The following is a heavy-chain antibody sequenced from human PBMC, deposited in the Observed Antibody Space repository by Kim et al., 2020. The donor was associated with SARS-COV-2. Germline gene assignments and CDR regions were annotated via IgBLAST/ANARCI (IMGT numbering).Heavy chain of an antibody. V-gene: IGHV1-24*01. CDR1: GYTLTELS. Sequence: ASVKVSCKVSGYTLTELSIHWVRQAPGKGIEWLGGFNPEDGDTIYSQKFRGRATMTEATSSATAHMDLRSLSSADTAAYYCATANGRELVGYFYYWSQGT. CDR2: FNPEDGDT. CDR3: ATANGRELVGYFYY. J-gene: IGHJ4*02. D-gene: IGHD1-26*01.